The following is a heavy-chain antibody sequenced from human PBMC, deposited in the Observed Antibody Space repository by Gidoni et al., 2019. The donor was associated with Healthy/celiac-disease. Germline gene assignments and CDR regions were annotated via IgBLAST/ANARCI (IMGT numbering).Heavy chain of an antibody. D-gene: IGHD3-3*01. V-gene: IGHV3-20*01. CDR2: INGNGGST. CDR1: GLTFDDYG. CDR3: AREGYDFWSGYRYYYMDV. Sequence: EVQLVESGGGVVRPGGSLRLSCAASGLTFDDYGMSWVRPAPGKGLEWVSGINGNGGSTGYADSVKGRFTISRDNAKNSLYLQMNSLRAEDTALYHCAREGYDFWSGYRYYYMDVWGKVTTVTVSS. J-gene: IGHJ6*03.